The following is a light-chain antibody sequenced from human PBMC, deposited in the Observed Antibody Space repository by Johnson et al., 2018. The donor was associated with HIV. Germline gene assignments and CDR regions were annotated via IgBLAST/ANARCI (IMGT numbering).Light chain of an antibody. J-gene: IGLJ1*01. CDR1: SANIGRNY. CDR3: GTWDSSLSAYV. Sequence: QPVLTQPPSVSAAPGQKVTISFSGSSANIGRNYVSWYQQLPGTAPKRLTFDINTRPPVFPSRFSASPSATSPPLCTTRLHPGPEADYYCGTWDSSLSAYVFGTGTKVTVL. V-gene: IGLV1-51*01. CDR2: DIN.